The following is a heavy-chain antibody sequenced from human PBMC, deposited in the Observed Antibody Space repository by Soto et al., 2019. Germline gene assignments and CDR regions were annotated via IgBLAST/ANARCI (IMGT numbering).Heavy chain of an antibody. Sequence: PSETLSLTCTVSGGSISGSYWSWIRQTPGKVLEWVGYIHYSGSTNYNPSLKSRVTMSVDSAKNQFSLQLSSVTAADTAVYYCARSELLWFGELNSAFDIWGQGAMVTV. CDR1: GGSISGSY. CDR2: IHYSGST. J-gene: IGHJ3*02. CDR3: ARSELLWFGELNSAFDI. V-gene: IGHV4-59*01. D-gene: IGHD3-10*01.